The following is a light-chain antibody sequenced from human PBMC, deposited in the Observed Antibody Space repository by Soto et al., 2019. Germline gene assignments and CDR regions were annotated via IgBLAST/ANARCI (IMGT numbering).Light chain of an antibody. CDR1: QSFTDW. CDR3: QQYNDYLWT. Sequence: DIQMTQSPSTLSASVGDRVTIACRASQSFTDWLAWYQQKPGKAPKLLIYDASTLESGVPSRFSGSVSGTKFTLTISSLQPDDFATYYCQQYNDYLWTFGQGTKVEIK. V-gene: IGKV1-5*01. CDR2: DAS. J-gene: IGKJ1*01.